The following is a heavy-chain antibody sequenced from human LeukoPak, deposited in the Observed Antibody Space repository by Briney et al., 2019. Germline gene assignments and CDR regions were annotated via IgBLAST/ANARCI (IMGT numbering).Heavy chain of an antibody. D-gene: IGHD3-22*01. CDR1: GCTFTSYG. CDR2: ISAYNGNT. Sequence: ASVKVSCKASGCTFTSYGISWVRQAPGQGLEWMGWISAYNGNTNYAQKLQGRVTMTTDTSTSTAYMELRSLRSDDTAVYYCARDGKSGSGYYHYYYYYYMDVWGKGTTVTVSS. CDR3: ARDGKSGSGYYHYYYYYYMDV. J-gene: IGHJ6*03. V-gene: IGHV1-18*01.